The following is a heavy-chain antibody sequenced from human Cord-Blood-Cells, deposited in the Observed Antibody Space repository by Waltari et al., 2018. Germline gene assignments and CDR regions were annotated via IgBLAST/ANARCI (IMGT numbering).Heavy chain of an antibody. Sequence: QVQLQQWGAGLLKPSETLSLTCAVYGGSFSGYYWSWLRQPPGKGLEWIGEINHSGSTTCNPSLESRVTISVDTAQNQFSLKLSSVTAADTAVYYCARDIMGYDILTGYYNDYWGQGTLVTVSS. CDR2: INHSGST. CDR1: GGSFSGYY. J-gene: IGHJ4*02. D-gene: IGHD3-9*01. V-gene: IGHV4-34*01. CDR3: ARDIMGYDILTGYYNDY.